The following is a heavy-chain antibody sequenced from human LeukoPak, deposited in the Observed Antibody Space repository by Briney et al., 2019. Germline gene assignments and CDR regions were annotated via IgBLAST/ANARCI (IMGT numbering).Heavy chain of an antibody. D-gene: IGHD3-22*01. CDR3: ATHYDGTGYYLS. Sequence: GGSLRLTCAASGFTFSSYAVSWVRQAPGKGLEWVSAVSGSGTTIYYADSVKGRFTISRDKSKSTLHLLMNSLRAEDTAVYYCATHYDGTGYYLSWGQGTLVIVSS. CDR1: GFTFSSYA. V-gene: IGHV3-23*01. J-gene: IGHJ5*02. CDR2: VSGSGTTI.